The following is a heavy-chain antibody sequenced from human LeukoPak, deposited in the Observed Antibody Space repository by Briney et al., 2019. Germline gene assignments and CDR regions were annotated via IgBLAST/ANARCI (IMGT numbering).Heavy chain of an antibody. CDR2: IFASGST. Sequence: SETLSLTCTVSGGSISSYSWSWIRQPAGKGLEWIGRIFASGSTNYNPSLKSRVTISVDTSKNQFSLKLSSVTAADTAVYYCARDSTVTTAFDYWGQGTLVTVSS. J-gene: IGHJ4*02. V-gene: IGHV4-4*07. CDR1: GGSISSYS. CDR3: ARDSTVTTAFDY. D-gene: IGHD4-17*01.